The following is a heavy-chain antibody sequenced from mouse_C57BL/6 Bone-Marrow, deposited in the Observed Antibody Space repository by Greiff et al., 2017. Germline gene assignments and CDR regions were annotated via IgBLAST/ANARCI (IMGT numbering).Heavy chain of an antibody. CDR2: IYPGDGDT. Sequence: VQLQQSGAELVKPGASVKISCKASGYAFSSYWMSWVQQRPGKGLEWIGQIYPGDGDTNYNGKFKGKATLTADKSSSTAYMQLSSLTSEDSAVYFCARGGMVRAWFAYGGQGNLVNGSA. D-gene: IGHD2-3*01. V-gene: IGHV1-80*01. CDR3: ARGGMVRAWFAY. CDR1: GYAFSSYW. J-gene: IGHJ3*01.